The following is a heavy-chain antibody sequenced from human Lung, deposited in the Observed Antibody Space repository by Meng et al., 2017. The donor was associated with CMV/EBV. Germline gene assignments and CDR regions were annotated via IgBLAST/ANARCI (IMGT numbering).Heavy chain of an antibody. CDR2: MYQSGST. CDR1: SNL. CDR3: ARIERRRILKYCGSDCSTTDY. Sequence: SNLWTWVRQVPGKGREGIGEMYQSGSTNYNPSVKRRGTRAVDKFKNQCSGKLGSVTAADTAVYYCARIERRRILKYCGSDCSTTDYWGQGTLVTVSS. J-gene: IGHJ4*02. D-gene: IGHD2-21*02. V-gene: IGHV4-4*02.